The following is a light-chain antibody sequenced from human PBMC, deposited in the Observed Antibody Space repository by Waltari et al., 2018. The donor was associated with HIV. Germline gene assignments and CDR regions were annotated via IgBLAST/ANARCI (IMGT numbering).Light chain of an antibody. CDR3: QQYGSSSWT. Sequence: VLTHSPGTLSSSPGDSATLSCRASQSLSSTYLAWYQHKPGQSPRLLIYGASTRATGIPGRFSGSGSGTDFTLTISRLEPEDFAVYYCQQYGSSSWTFGQGTKVEI. V-gene: IGKV3-20*01. CDR1: QSLSSTY. J-gene: IGKJ1*01. CDR2: GAS.